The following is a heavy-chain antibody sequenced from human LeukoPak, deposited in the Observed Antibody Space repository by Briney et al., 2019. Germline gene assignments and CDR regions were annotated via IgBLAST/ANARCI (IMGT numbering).Heavy chain of an antibody. CDR1: GFALSSHW. CDR2: ISYDGSNK. CDR3: ARARYDSSGYLPNYHYYYGMDV. Sequence: GGSLRLSCAASGFALSSHWMTWVRQVPGRGLEWVAVISYDGSNKYYADSVKGRFTISRDNSKNTLYLQMNSLRAEDTAVYYCARARYDSSGYLPNYHYYYGMDVWGQGTTVTVSS. J-gene: IGHJ6*02. D-gene: IGHD3-22*01. V-gene: IGHV3-30-3*01.